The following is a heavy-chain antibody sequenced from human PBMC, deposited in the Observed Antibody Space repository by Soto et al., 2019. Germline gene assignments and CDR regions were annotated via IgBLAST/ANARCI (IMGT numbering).Heavy chain of an antibody. V-gene: IGHV1-69*01. Sequence: QVPLVQSGAAVKKPGSSLKVSCKTSGVTFSTSGISWVRQGPGQGLEWMGGIIPLFGTPTYARKFQGRVSVTADDFANATSLECTGLSSDDTAIYYCARVSPPIFCGGNCYRLESYFDSWGQRSQVVVSS. CDR1: GVTFSTSG. D-gene: IGHD2-21*01. CDR3: ARVSPPIFCGGNCYRLESYFDS. J-gene: IGHJ4*03. CDR2: IIPLFGTP.